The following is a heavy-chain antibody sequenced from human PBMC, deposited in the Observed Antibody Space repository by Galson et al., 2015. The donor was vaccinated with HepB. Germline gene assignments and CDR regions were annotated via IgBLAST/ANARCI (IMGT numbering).Heavy chain of an antibody. Sequence: SLRLSCAAYGFTFSSYAMHWVRQAPGKGLEWVAVISYDGSNKYYADSVKGRFTISRDNSKNTLYLQMNSLRAEDTAVYYCARDGAATITRYYYYGMDVWGQGTTFTVSS. D-gene: IGHD5-12*01. CDR3: ARDGAATITRYYYYGMDV. J-gene: IGHJ6*02. CDR1: GFTFSSYA. CDR2: ISYDGSNK. V-gene: IGHV3-30-3*01.